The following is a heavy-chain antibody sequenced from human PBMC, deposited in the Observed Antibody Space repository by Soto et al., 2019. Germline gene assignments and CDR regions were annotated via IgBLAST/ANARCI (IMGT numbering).Heavy chain of an antibody. CDR3: ARETITMVRGVIITSYYYYMDV. Sequence: ASVKVSCKASGYTFTSYYMHWVRQAPGQGLEWMGIINPSGGSTSYAQKFQGRVTMTRDTSTSTVYMEMSSLRSEDTAVYYCARETITMVRGVIITSYYYYMDVWGKGTTVTVSS. CDR2: INPSGGST. J-gene: IGHJ6*03. V-gene: IGHV1-46*03. CDR1: GYTFTSYY. D-gene: IGHD3-10*01.